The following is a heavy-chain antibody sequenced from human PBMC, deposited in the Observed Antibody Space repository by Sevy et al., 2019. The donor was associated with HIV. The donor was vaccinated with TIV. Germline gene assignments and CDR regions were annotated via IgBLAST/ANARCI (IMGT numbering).Heavy chain of an antibody. V-gene: IGHV3-30*18. D-gene: IGHD3-22*01. Sequence: GGSLRLSCAASGFTFSSYGMHWVRQAPGKGLEWVAVISYDGSNKYYADSVKGRFTISRDNSENTLYLQMNSLRAEDTAVYYCAKEREGFPYYYDISGYLFYWGQGTLVTVSS. J-gene: IGHJ4*02. CDR3: AKEREGFPYYYDISGYLFY. CDR1: GFTFSSYG. CDR2: ISYDGSNK.